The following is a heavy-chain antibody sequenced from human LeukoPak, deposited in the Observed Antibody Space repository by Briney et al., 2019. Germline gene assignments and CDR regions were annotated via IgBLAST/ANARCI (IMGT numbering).Heavy chain of an antibody. V-gene: IGHV3-43*02. CDR2: ISGDGGST. J-gene: IGHJ4*02. CDR1: GFAFRAYG. Sequence: PGGSLRLSCTASGFAFRAYGMYWVRQAPGKGLEWVSLISGDGGSTDYADSVKGRFTISRDNSKDSLHLQMTSLRTEDTGFYYCTRDKRATNELGAIDHWGQGILVTVSS. CDR3: TRDKRATNELGAIDH. D-gene: IGHD5-24*01.